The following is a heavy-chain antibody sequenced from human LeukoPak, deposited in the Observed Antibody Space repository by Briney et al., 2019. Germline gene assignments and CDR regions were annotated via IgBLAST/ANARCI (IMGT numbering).Heavy chain of an antibody. CDR1: GFTFTAYL. CDR3: VRESEYYFDHSASFDY. CDR2: MSSDGNAM. J-gene: IGHJ4*02. D-gene: IGHD3-22*01. V-gene: IGHV3-30-3*01. Sequence: GGSLRLSCAASGFTFTAYLIHWIRQAPGKGLEWVAVMSSDGNAMFYADSVKGRFTISRDNSKNTLYLQMNSLRAEDTAVYYCVRESEYYFDHSASFDYWGQGTLVTVSS.